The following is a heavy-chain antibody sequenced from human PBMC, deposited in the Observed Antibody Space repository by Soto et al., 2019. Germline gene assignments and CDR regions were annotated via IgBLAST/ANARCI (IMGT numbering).Heavy chain of an antibody. V-gene: IGHV1-69*05. Sequence: SVKVSCKASGGTFSSYAISWVRQAPGQGLEWMGGIIPIFGTANYAQKFQGRVTMTTDTSTSTAYMELRSLSSDDTAVYYCARSCGGASRYSIYWGPGTLVTVSS. D-gene: IGHD2-21*01. CDR1: GGTFSSYA. CDR2: IIPIFGTA. CDR3: ARSCGGASRYSIY. J-gene: IGHJ4*02.